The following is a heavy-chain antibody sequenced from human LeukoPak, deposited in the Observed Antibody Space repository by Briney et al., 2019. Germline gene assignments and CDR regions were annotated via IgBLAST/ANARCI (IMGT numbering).Heavy chain of an antibody. V-gene: IGHV3-30*18. Sequence: GGSLRLSCAASGFTFSSYGMHWVRQAPGKGLEWVAVISYDGSNKYYADSVKGRFTISRDNSKNTLYLQMNSLRAEDTAVYYCAKNSPTGYMDVWGKGTTVTISS. CDR2: ISYDGSNK. D-gene: IGHD5-18*01. CDR1: GFTFSSYG. CDR3: AKNSPTGYMDV. J-gene: IGHJ6*03.